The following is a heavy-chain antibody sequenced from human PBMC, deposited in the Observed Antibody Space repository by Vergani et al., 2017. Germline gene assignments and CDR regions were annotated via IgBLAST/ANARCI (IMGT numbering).Heavy chain of an antibody. Sequence: QVRLQESGPGLVKPSETLSLTCSVSGGSMSGYYWSWIRQPPGKELEWIGYMYHSGSTNYNPSLETRVTISGDTSKNQFSLKLNSVTAADTAVYYCARVLRRIWFGELSHAFDIWGQGTMVTVSS. D-gene: IGHD3-10*01. CDR2: MYHSGST. CDR3: ARVLRRIWFGELSHAFDI. J-gene: IGHJ3*02. CDR1: GGSMSGYY. V-gene: IGHV4-59*01.